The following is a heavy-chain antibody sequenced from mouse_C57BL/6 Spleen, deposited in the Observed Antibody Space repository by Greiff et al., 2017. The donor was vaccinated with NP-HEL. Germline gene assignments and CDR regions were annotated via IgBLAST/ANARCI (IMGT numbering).Heavy chain of an antibody. CDR3: AREGATVVADY. CDR2: INPYNGGT. D-gene: IGHD1-1*01. V-gene: IGHV1-19*01. CDR1: GYTFTDYY. Sequence: EVQLQQSGPVLVKPGASVKMSCKASGYTFTDYYMNWVKQSHGKSLEWIGVINPYNGGTSYNQKFKGKATLTVDKSSSTAYMELNSLTSEDSAVYYCAREGATVVADYWGQGTTLTVSS. J-gene: IGHJ2*01.